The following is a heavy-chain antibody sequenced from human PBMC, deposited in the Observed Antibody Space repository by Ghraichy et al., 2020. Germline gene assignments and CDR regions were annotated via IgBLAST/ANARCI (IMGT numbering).Heavy chain of an antibody. CDR2: IIPIFGTA. CDR1: GGTFSSYA. V-gene: IGHV1-69*13. D-gene: IGHD2-21*02. CDR3: ARVVVVTAIREQYYFDY. Sequence: SVKVSCKASGGTFSSYAISWVRQAPGQGLEWMGGIIPIFGTANYAQKFQGRVTITADESTSTAYMELSSLRSEDTAVYYCARVVVVTAIREQYYFDYWGQGTLVTVSS. J-gene: IGHJ4*02.